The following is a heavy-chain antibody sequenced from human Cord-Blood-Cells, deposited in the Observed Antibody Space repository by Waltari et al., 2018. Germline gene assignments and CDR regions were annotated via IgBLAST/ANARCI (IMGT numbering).Heavy chain of an antibody. CDR1: GGSFSGYY. Sequence: QVQLQQWGAGLLKPSETLSLTCAVYGGSFSGYYWSWIRQPPGKGLEWIGDINHSGSTSYNPSLKSRVTRAADTSKNQFSLKLSSVTAADTAVYDWARCARRRYDVWSCYHAVDIWGQGTMVTVSS. D-gene: IGHD3-3*01. V-gene: IGHV4-34*01. J-gene: IGHJ3*02. CDR2: INHSGST. CDR3: ARCARRRYDVWSCYHAVDI.